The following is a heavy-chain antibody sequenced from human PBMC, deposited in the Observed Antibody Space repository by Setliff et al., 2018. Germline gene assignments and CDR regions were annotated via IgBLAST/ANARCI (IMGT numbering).Heavy chain of an antibody. J-gene: IGHJ4*02. D-gene: IGHD4-4*01. V-gene: IGHV4-61*09. CDR1: GVSIANTASY. CDR2: VYVGGNT. CDR3: ARASVVRAVTIGY. Sequence: PSETLSLTCNVSGVSIANTASYWSWIRQPAGKTLEWIGQVYVGGNTYYNPSFESRVSISVDTSKNQFSLNLTSVTAADTAIYYCARASVVRAVTIGYWGQGTLVTVSS.